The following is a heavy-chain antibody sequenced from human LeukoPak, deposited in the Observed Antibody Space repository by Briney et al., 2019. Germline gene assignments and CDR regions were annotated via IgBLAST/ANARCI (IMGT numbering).Heavy chain of an antibody. Sequence: SETLSLTCTVSGGSISSYYWSWIRQPAGKGLEWIGRIYTSGSTNYNPSLKSRVTMSVDTSKNQFSLKLSSVTAADTAVYYCERNGGVAAYSYYYMDVWGKGTTVTVSS. D-gene: IGHD3-16*01. CDR3: ERNGGVAAYSYYYMDV. V-gene: IGHV4-4*07. J-gene: IGHJ6*03. CDR2: IYTSGST. CDR1: GGSISSYY.